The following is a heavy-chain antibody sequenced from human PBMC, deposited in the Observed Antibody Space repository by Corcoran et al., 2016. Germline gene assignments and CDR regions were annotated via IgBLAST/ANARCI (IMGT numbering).Heavy chain of an antibody. V-gene: IGHV3-33*01. J-gene: IGHJ6*02. Sequence: QVQLVESGGGVVQPGRSLRLSCAASGFTFSSYGMHWVRQAPGKGLEWVAVIWYDGSNKYYADSVKGRLTISRDNSKNTLYLQMNSLRAEETAVYYWAWVMEMVVVPAAPGGGMDVWGQGTTVTVSS. D-gene: IGHD2-2*03. CDR3: AWVMEMVVVPAAPGGGMDV. CDR2: IWYDGSNK. CDR1: GFTFSSYG.